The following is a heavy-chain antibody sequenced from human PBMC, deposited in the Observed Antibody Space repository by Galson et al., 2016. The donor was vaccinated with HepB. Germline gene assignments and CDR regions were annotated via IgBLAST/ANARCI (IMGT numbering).Heavy chain of an antibody. V-gene: IGHV4-4*07. Sequence: ETLSLTCTVSGGSISSYYWSWIRQPAGKGLEWIGRIYTSGSTNYKPSLKSRVTMSVDTSKNQFSLKLSSVTAADTAVYCCASALQRYCSSTSCYAGDYWGQGTLVTVSS. D-gene: IGHD2-2*01. CDR1: GGSISSYY. CDR3: ASALQRYCSSTSCYAGDY. J-gene: IGHJ4*02. CDR2: IYTSGST.